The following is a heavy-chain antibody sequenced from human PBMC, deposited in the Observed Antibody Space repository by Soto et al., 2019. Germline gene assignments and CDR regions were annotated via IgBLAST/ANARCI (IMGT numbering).Heavy chain of an antibody. CDR2: IKSKTDGGTT. Sequence: EVQLVESGGGLVTPGGSLRLSCAASGFTFSNAWMSWVRQAPGKGLEWVGRIKSKTDGGTTDYAAPVKGRFTISRDDSTNTLYLQMNSLKTADTAVYYCSSSWYYYYYGMDVWGQGTTVTVSS. J-gene: IGHJ6*02. CDR3: SSSWYYYYYGMDV. D-gene: IGHD6-13*01. V-gene: IGHV3-15*01. CDR1: GFTFSNAW.